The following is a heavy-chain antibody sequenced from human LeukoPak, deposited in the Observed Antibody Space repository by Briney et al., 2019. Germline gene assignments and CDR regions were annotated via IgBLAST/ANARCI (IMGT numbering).Heavy chain of an antibody. CDR2: ISAYNGNT. Sequence: VASVKVSCKASGYTFTSYGISWVRQAPGQGLEWMGWISAYNGNTNYAQKLQGRVTMTTDTSTSTAYMELRSLRSDDTAVYYCARDLTDSSGYNWFDPWGQGTLVTVSS. D-gene: IGHD6-19*01. CDR3: ARDLTDSSGYNWFDP. CDR1: GYTFTSYG. J-gene: IGHJ5*02. V-gene: IGHV1-18*01.